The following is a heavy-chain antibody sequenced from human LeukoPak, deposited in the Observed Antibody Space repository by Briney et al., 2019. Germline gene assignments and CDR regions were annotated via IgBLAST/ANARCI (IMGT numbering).Heavy chain of an antibody. V-gene: IGHV1-2*02. Sequence: GASVKVSCKASGYTFTGYYMHWVRQAPGQGLEWMGWINPNSGGTNYAQKFQGRVTMTRDTSISTAYMELSRLRSDDTAVYCCARVTAYYGSGTEADCWGQGSLVSVSS. D-gene: IGHD3-10*01. CDR2: INPNSGGT. CDR1: GYTFTGYY. J-gene: IGHJ4*02. CDR3: ARVTAYYGSGTEADC.